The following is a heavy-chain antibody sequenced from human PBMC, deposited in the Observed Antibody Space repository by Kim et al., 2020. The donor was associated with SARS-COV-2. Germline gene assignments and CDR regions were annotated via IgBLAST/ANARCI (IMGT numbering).Heavy chain of an antibody. CDR3: VRDVAGYYDSSGYFTLPDY. D-gene: IGHD3-22*01. CDR1: GFTFSNYE. CDR2: ISSGGSNI. Sequence: GGSLRLSCAASGFTFSNYEMNWVRQAPGKGLEWVSYISSGGSNIYYADSVRGRFTISRDNAKNSLYLQMNSLRVEDTAVYYCVRDVAGYYDSSGYFTLPDYCGQGTLVTVSS. J-gene: IGHJ4*02. V-gene: IGHV3-48*03.